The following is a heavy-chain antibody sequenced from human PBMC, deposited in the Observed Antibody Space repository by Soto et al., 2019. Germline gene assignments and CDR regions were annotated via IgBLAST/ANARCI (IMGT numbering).Heavy chain of an antibody. CDR1: GGSISSYY. CDR2: IYYSGST. CDR3: ARVLRYCSSPSCYAYYYYGMDV. D-gene: IGHD2-2*01. V-gene: IGHV4-59*01. Sequence: QVQLQESGPGLVKPSETLSLTCTVSGGSISSYYWSWIRQPPGKGLEWIGYIYYSGSTNYNPSLKSRVTISVXTXKXXFSLKLSSVTAADTAVYYCARVLRYCSSPSCYAYYYYGMDVWGQGTTVTVSS. J-gene: IGHJ6*02.